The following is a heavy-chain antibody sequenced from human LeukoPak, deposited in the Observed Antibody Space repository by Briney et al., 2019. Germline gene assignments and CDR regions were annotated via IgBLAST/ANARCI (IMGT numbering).Heavy chain of an antibody. D-gene: IGHD3-10*01. CDR3: ARTDSYYYGSESRSLDY. CDR1: GYTFTGYY. Sequence: ASVKVSCKASGYTFTGYYLHWVRQAPGQGLEWMGRINPNSGGTNYAQKFQGRVTMTRDTSISTAYMELSRLRPDDTAVYFCARTDSYYYGSESRSLDYWGQGTLVTVSS. V-gene: IGHV1-2*06. J-gene: IGHJ4*02. CDR2: INPNSGGT.